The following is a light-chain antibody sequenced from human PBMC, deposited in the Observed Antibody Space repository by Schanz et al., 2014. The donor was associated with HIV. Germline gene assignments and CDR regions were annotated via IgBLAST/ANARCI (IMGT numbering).Light chain of an antibody. CDR1: QSLSSN. V-gene: IGKV3D-15*01. CDR2: ATS. CDR3: QQYNTWPRT. J-gene: IGKJ1*01. Sequence: EVVLTQSPATLSLSPGERATLSCRASQSLSSNYLAWYQQKPGQAPRLLIYATSTRAADIPDRFSGSGSGTEFTLTISSLQSEDFAVYYCQQYNTWPRTFGQGTKVELK.